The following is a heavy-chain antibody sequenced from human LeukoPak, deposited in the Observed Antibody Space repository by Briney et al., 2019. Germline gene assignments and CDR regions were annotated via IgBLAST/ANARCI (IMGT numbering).Heavy chain of an antibody. CDR3: AGRGITIFGVVYSEFWFDP. Sequence: SETLSLTCTVSGGSISSSSYYWGWIRQPPGKGLEWIGCIYYSGSTYYNPSLKSRVTISVDTSKNQFSLKLSSVTAADTAVYYCAGRGITIFGVVYSEFWFDPWGQGTLVTVSS. J-gene: IGHJ5*02. V-gene: IGHV4-39*01. CDR2: IYYSGST. D-gene: IGHD3-3*01. CDR1: GGSISSSSYY.